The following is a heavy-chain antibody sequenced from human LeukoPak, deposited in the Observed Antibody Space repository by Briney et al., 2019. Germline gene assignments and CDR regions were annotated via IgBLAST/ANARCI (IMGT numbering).Heavy chain of an antibody. CDR2: MNPNSGNT. V-gene: IGHV1-8*01. J-gene: IGHJ6*02. CDR1: GYTFTSYA. Sequence: ASVKVSCKASGYTFTSYAINWVRQATGQGLEWMGWMNPNSGNTGYAQKFQGRVTMTRNTSISTAYMELSSLRSEDTAVYYCARGGDDILTGYSDGMDVWGQGTTVTVSS. D-gene: IGHD3-9*01. CDR3: ARGGDDILTGYSDGMDV.